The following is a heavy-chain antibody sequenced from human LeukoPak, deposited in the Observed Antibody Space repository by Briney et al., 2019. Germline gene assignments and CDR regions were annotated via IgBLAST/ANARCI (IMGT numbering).Heavy chain of an antibody. V-gene: IGHV3-23*01. D-gene: IGHD4-17*01. CDR3: AKALGKMTTVTSPLGY. CDR2: ISGSGGNT. CDR1: GFIFSNYA. J-gene: IGHJ4*02. Sequence: GGSPRLSCAASGFIFSNYAMSWVRQAPGKGLEWVSAISGSGGNTYYADSVKGRFTISRDNSKNTLYLQMNSLTAEDAAVYYCAKALGKMTTVTSPLGYWGQGTLVTVSS.